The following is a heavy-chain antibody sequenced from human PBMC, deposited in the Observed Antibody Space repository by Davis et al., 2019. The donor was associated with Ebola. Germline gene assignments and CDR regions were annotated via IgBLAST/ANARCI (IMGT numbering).Heavy chain of an antibody. D-gene: IGHD6-19*01. V-gene: IGHV3-21*01. CDR1: GFTFSSYS. J-gene: IGHJ6*02. CDR2: ISSSSSYI. CDR3: ARELAVAIHYYYYGMDV. Sequence: PGGSLRLSCAASGFTFSSYSMNWVRQAPGKGLEWVSSISSSSSYIYYADSVKGRFTISRDNAKNSLYLQMNSLRAEDTAVYYCARELAVAIHYYYYGMDVWGQGTTVTVSS.